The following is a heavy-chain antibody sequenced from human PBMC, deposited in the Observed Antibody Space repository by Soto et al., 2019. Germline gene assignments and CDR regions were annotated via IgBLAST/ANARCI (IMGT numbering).Heavy chain of an antibody. CDR3: AKDQGSSWYEIDY. Sequence: EVQLLESGGGLVQPGGSLRLSCAATGFTYSNYAVTRVRKAPGKGLEWVSTISGSGGSTYYADSVKGRFTISRDNSKNTLYLQMNSLRAEDTAVYYCAKDQGSSWYEIDYWGQGTLVTVCS. J-gene: IGHJ4*02. CDR1: GFTYSNYA. CDR2: ISGSGGST. V-gene: IGHV3-23*01. D-gene: IGHD6-13*01.